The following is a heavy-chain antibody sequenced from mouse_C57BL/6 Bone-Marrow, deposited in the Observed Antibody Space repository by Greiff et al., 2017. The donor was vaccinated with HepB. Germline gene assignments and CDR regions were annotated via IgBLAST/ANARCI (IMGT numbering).Heavy chain of an antibody. V-gene: IGHV5-4*01. CDR1: GFTFSSYA. J-gene: IGHJ2*01. CDR3: ARDPVPYYDDADDYFDY. Sequence: EVKVVESGGGLVKPGGSLKLSCAASGFTFSSYAMSWVRQTPEKRLEWVATISDGGSYTYYPDNVKGRFTISRDNAKNNLYLQMSHLKAEDTAIYYCARDPVPYYDDADDYFDYWGQGTTLTVSS. CDR2: ISDGGSYT. D-gene: IGHD2-4*01.